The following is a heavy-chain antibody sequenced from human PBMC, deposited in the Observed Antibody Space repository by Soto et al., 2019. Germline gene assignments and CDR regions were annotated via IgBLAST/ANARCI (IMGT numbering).Heavy chain of an antibody. CDR1: GGTFSSYT. D-gene: IGHD2-15*01. CDR3: ASNGNTAARGYDYRDV. V-gene: IGHV1-69*02. CDR2: IIPTLGIA. J-gene: IGHJ6*03. Sequence: QVQLVQSGAEVKKPGSSVKVSCKASGGTFSSYTISWVRQAPGQALEWMGRIIPTLGIANYAQKFQGRVTINADKPTSTAYMELSSLRSEDTAVYYCASNGNTAARGYDYRDVWGNGTTVTVS.